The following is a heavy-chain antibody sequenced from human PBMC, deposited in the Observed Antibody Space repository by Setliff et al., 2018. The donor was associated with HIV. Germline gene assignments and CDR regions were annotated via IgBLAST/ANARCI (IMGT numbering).Heavy chain of an antibody. CDR1: GFTFSDIE. CDR3: ARDLYFYYYMDV. J-gene: IGHJ6*03. V-gene: IGHV3-48*03. D-gene: IGHD3-9*01. CDR2: ITSSGDAI. Sequence: LRLSCGASGFTFSDIEMNWVRQAPGKGLEWVSYITSSGDAIYYANSVKGRFTISRDDAKNSLYLQMNSLRAEDTAVYYCARDLYFYYYMDVWGKGTTVTVSS.